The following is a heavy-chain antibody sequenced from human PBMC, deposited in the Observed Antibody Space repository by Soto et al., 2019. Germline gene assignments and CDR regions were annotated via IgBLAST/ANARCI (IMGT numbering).Heavy chain of an antibody. V-gene: IGHV3-15*07. Sequence: SVSNAWMNWVRQAPGKGLEWVGRIKSKTDGGTTDYAAPVKGRFTISRDDSKNTLYLQMNSLKTEDTAVYYCTTELLRYYGSGSYPPYWGQGTLVTVSS. J-gene: IGHJ4*02. CDR1: SVSNAW. CDR3: TTELLRYYGSGSYPPY. D-gene: IGHD3-10*01. CDR2: IKSKTDGGTT.